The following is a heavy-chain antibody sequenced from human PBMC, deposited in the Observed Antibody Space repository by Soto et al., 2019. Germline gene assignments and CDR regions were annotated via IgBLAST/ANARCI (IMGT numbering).Heavy chain of an antibody. CDR3: ARANRGRKLFDP. Sequence: SETLSLTCAVSSGSISSGGYSWSWIRQQPGKGLEWIGYIYHSGSTYYNPSLKSRVTISVDRSKNQFSLKLSSVTAADTAVYYCARANRGRKLFDPWGQGTLVTVSS. V-gene: IGHV4-30-2*01. J-gene: IGHJ5*02. D-gene: IGHD3-10*01. CDR2: IYHSGST. CDR1: SGSISSGGYS.